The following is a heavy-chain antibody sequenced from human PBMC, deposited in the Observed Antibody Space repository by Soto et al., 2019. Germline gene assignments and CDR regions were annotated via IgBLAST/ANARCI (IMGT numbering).Heavy chain of an antibody. CDR2: INAGYGNT. CDR1: GYTFSSYA. D-gene: IGHD6-19*01. Sequence: ASVKVSCKASGYTFSSYAMHWVRQAPGQRLEWMGWINAGYGNTKSSQKFQDRVTISRDTSASTAYMELSSLRSEDTAVYYCARGEKIAVAGKLSVFDIWGQGTMVTVSS. CDR3: ARGEKIAVAGKLSVFDI. V-gene: IGHV1-3*01. J-gene: IGHJ3*02.